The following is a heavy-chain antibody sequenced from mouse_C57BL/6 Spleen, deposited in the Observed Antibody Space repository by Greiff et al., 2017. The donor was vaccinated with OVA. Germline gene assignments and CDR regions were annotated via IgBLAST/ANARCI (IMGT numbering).Heavy chain of an antibody. CDR3: RVYYGSRRYYFDY. V-gene: IGHV6-6*01. Sequence: DVKLVESGGGLVQPGGSMKLSCAASGFTFSDAWMDWVRQSPEKGLEWVAEIRNKANNHATYYAESVKGRFTISRDDSKSSVYLQMNSLRAGDTGIYYCRVYYGSRRYYFDYWGQGTTLTVSS. CDR2: IRNKANNHAT. CDR1: GFTFSDAW. J-gene: IGHJ2*01. D-gene: IGHD1-1*01.